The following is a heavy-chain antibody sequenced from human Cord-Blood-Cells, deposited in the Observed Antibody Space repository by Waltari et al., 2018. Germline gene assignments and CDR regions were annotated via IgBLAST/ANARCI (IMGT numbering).Heavy chain of an antibody. D-gene: IGHD5-18*01. Sequence: QVQLQASGPGLVKPSETLSLTCTVSGGSISSYYWSWIRQPPGKGMEWIGYIYYSGSNNYNPSLKSRVTISVDTSKNQFSLKLSSVTAADTAVYYCARARGYSYGYDYYYMDVWGKGTTVTVSS. CDR1: GGSISSYY. V-gene: IGHV4-59*01. CDR3: ARARGYSYGYDYYYMDV. J-gene: IGHJ6*03. CDR2: IYYSGSN.